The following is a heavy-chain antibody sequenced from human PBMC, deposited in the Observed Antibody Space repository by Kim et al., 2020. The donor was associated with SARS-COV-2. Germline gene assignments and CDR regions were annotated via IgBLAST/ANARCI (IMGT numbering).Heavy chain of an antibody. D-gene: IGHD3-10*01. CDR3: AKDLRGTPLGEHYY. J-gene: IGHJ4*02. Sequence: GGSLRLSCAASGFTFSSYAMSWVRQAPGKGLEWVSAISGSGGSTYYADSVKGRFTISRDNSKNTLYLQMNSLRAEDTAVYYCAKDLRGTPLGEHYYWGQGTLVTVSS. CDR1: GFTFSSYA. CDR2: ISGSGGST. V-gene: IGHV3-23*01.